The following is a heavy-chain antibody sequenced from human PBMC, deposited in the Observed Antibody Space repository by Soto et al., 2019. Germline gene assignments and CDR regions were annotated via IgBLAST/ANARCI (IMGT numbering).Heavy chain of an antibody. J-gene: IGHJ6*02. Sequence: ASVKVSCKVSGYTLTELSMHWVRQAPGKGLEWMGGFDPEDGETIYAQKFQGRGTMTEDTSTDTAYMELSSLRSEDTAVYYCATVLGYGSGSYYLRYYYGMDVWGQGTTVTVSS. D-gene: IGHD3-10*01. CDR1: GYTLTELS. CDR3: ATVLGYGSGSYYLRYYYGMDV. V-gene: IGHV1-24*01. CDR2: FDPEDGET.